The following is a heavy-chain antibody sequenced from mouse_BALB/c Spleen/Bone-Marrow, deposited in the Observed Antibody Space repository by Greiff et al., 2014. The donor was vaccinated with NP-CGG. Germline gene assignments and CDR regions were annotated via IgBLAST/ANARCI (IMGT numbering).Heavy chain of an antibody. J-gene: IGHJ3*01. V-gene: IGHV1-69*01. CDR2: IDTSDSYT. D-gene: IGHD2-14*01. CDR1: GHTFTDYW. CDR3: ARSDYRFDPLPY. Sequence: QVQLQQPGAELVMPGASVKMSCKASGHTFTDYWMHWVKQRPGQGLEWIGAIDTSDSYTSYNQKFKGKATLTVDESSSTAYMQLSSLTSEDSAVYYCARSDYRFDPLPYRGQGTLVTVSA.